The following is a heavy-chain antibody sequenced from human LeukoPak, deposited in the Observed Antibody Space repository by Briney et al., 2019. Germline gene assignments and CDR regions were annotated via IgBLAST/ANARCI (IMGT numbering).Heavy chain of an antibody. CDR3: ARDKLIPYYYGSSGYYFDY. Sequence: GVSLRLSCAASGFTFSGYGMHWVRQAPGKGLEWVAVIWYDGSNRYYADSVKGRFTISRDNSKNTLYLQMNSLRAEDTAVYYCARDKLIPYYYGSSGYYFDYWGQGTLVTVSS. CDR1: GFTFSGYG. D-gene: IGHD3-22*01. J-gene: IGHJ4*02. CDR2: IWYDGSNR. V-gene: IGHV3-33*01.